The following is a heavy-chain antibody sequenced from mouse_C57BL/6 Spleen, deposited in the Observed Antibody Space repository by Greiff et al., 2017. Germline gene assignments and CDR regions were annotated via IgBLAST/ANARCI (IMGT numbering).Heavy chain of an antibody. CDR2: IYPSDSET. D-gene: IGHD1-1*01. Sequence: QVQLQQPGAELVRPGSSVKLSCKASGYTFTSYWMDWVKQRPGQGLEWIGNIYPSDSETHYNQKFKDKATLTVDKSSSTAYMHLSSLTSEDSAVYYCARYGYGSSRLDDWGQGTTLTVAS. CDR3: ARYGYGSSRLDD. J-gene: IGHJ2*01. V-gene: IGHV1-61*01. CDR1: GYTFTSYW.